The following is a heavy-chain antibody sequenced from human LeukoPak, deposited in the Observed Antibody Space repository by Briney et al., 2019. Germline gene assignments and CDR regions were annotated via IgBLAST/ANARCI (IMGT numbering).Heavy chain of an antibody. D-gene: IGHD4-17*01. CDR2: ISNSGGST. Sequence: GGSLRLSCAASGFTFTTHAMSWVRQAPGKGLEWVSTISNSGGSTYYADSVKGRFTISRDNSKNTLYLQMNSLRAEDTAVYYCAKDYGDYVFGALGAFDIWGQGTMVTVSS. V-gene: IGHV3-23*01. J-gene: IGHJ3*02. CDR3: AKDYGDYVFGALGAFDI. CDR1: GFTFTTHA.